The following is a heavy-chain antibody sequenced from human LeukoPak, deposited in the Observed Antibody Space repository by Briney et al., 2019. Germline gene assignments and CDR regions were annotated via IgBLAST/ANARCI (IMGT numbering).Heavy chain of an antibody. CDR3: AKDADYYDSSGYPNWFDP. D-gene: IGHD3-22*01. V-gene: IGHV3-23*01. J-gene: IGHJ5*02. CDR2: ISGDAGRT. CDR1: GFTFSSYG. Sequence: PGGTLRLSCAASGFTFSSYGMNWVRQAPGKGLEWVSGISGDAGRTYYADSVKGRFTIYRDNSKNTLYLQMNSLRAEDTAVYYCAKDADYYDSSGYPNWFDPWGQGTLVTVSS.